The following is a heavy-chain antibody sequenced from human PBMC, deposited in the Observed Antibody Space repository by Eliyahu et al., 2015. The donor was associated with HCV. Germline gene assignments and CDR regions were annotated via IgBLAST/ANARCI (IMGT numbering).Heavy chain of an antibody. V-gene: IGHV1-69*02. D-gene: IGHD1-26*01. J-gene: IGHJ4*02. Sequence: EVKKPGSSVKVSCKASGGTFSSYTISWVRQAPGQGLEWMGRIIPILGIANYAQKFQGRVTITADKSTSTAYMELSSLRSEDTAVYYCANHIVGATDVDYWGQGTLVTVSS. CDR3: ANHIVGATDVDY. CDR1: GGTFSSYT. CDR2: IIPILGIA.